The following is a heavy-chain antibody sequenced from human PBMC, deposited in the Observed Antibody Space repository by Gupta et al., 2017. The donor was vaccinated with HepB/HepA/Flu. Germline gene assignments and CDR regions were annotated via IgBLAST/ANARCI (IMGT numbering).Heavy chain of an antibody. CDR2: ITGGNGNT. V-gene: IGHV1-3*01. Sequence: YAVHWVRQSPGERLEWMGWITGGNGNTKYSQKFQGRVTITRDTSASTVYMELSSLRSEDTAVYYCARGGFGENWFDPWGQGTLVTVYS. D-gene: IGHD3-10*01. J-gene: IGHJ5*02. CDR1: YA. CDR3: ARGGFGENWFDP.